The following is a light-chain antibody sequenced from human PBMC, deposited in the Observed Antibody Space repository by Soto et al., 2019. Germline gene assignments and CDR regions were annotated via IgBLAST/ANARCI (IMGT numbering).Light chain of an antibody. Sequence: DVHMADSRITLSASVGDRFTITCRARQSVTNWLAWYQQKPGNAPNLLIYDASRLQSGIPSRFSGSGSGTEFTLTISSLQPDDFATYYCQQYTTYPYTFGQGTK. CDR3: QQYTTYPYT. J-gene: IGKJ2*01. CDR1: QSVTNW. V-gene: IGKV1-5*01. CDR2: DAS.